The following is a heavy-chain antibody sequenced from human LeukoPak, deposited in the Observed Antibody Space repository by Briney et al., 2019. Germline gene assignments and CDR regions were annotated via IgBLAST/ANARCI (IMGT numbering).Heavy chain of an antibody. CDR1: GYTFTTYG. Sequence: ASVKVSCKTSGYTFTTYGISWVRQAPGQGLEWMGWSSPNNGNRNYAQKFQGRVTMTTDTSTATAYMELRSLRSDDTAVYYCAKGIGIAAAGTEDFDYWGQGTLVTVSS. CDR2: SSPNNGNR. CDR3: AKGIGIAAAGTEDFDY. D-gene: IGHD6-13*01. V-gene: IGHV1-18*01. J-gene: IGHJ4*02.